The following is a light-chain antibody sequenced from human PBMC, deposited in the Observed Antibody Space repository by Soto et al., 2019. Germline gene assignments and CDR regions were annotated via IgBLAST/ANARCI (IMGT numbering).Light chain of an antibody. CDR1: RIGSKS. CDR2: DDS. V-gene: IGLV3-21*02. J-gene: IGLJ2*01. CDR3: QVWDSRDDHRV. Sequence: SYELTQPPSVSVAPGQTARITCGGNRIGSKSVHWFQQKPSQAPVLVVHDDSDRPSGIPERFSGSNSGGTATLTISRVEAGDEADYYCQVWDSRDDHRVFGGGTKVTVL.